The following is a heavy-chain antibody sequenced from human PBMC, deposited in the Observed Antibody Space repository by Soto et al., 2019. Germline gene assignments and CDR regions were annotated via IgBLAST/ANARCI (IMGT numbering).Heavy chain of an antibody. D-gene: IGHD2-8*01. CDR2: IFHGGST. V-gene: IGHV4-30-4*01. CDR1: DGSSRGGDYY. J-gene: IGHJ5*02. CDR3: ARAVYCTNGFCFPNGLAP. Sequence: TWSVSDGSSRGGDYYRSWIRQPPGKGLEWIGYIFHGGSTQYNPSLNSRVTISADMSKNQFSLHLTSVTAADTAVYYCARAVYCTNGFCFPNGLAPWGQGILVTVSS.